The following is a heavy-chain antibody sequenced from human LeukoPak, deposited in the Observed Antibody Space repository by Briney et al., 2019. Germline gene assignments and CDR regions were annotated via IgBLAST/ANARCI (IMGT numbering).Heavy chain of an antibody. CDR3: ARRGEPRYYYYGMDV. V-gene: IGHV3-7*03. CDR1: GFTFSSYS. J-gene: IGHJ6*02. Sequence: GGSLRLSCAASGFTFSSYSMNWVRQAPGKGLEWVANIKQDGSEKYYVDSVKGRFTISRDNAKNSLYLQMNSLRAEDTAVYYCARRGEPRYYYYGMDVWGQGTTVTVSS. CDR2: IKQDGSEK.